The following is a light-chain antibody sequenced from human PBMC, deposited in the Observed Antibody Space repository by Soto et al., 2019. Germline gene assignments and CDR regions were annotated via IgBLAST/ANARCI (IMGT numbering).Light chain of an antibody. CDR1: QNINIY. CDR3: QQSDKAPRT. Sequence: DPQMTQSPSSLSASVGDRVTITCRASQNINIYLNWYQQKPGNAPNLLIYAASSLRSGVPSRFRGSGSGTDFTLTISSLQPEDFATYYCQQSDKAPRTFGQGTKVEIK. V-gene: IGKV1-39*01. CDR2: AAS. J-gene: IGKJ1*01.